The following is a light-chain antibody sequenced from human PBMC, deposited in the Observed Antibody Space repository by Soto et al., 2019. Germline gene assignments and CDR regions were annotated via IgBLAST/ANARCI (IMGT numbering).Light chain of an antibody. Sequence: DIQMTQSPSSLSASVGDRVSITCQASQDINKYLTWYQRKPGQAPTLLIYHASNLETGVPERFSGSGSGTDFTFTITSLQPEDIATYYCQQYDNLPLTFGGGTKVQIK. CDR2: HAS. V-gene: IGKV1-33*01. J-gene: IGKJ4*01. CDR1: QDINKY. CDR3: QQYDNLPLT.